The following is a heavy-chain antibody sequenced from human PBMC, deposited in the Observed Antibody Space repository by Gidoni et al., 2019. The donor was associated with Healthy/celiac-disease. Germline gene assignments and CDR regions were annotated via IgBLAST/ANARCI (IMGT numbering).Heavy chain of an antibody. CDR2: IYYSGST. CDR1: GGSVSSGSYY. Sequence: QVQLQESGPGLVKPSETLSLTCTVSGGSVSSGSYYWRWIRQPPGKGLEWIGYIYYSGSTNYNPSLKSRVTISVDTSKNQFSLKLSSVTAADTAVYYCARDREAVYGMDVWGQGTTVTVSS. V-gene: IGHV4-61*01. J-gene: IGHJ6*02. CDR3: ARDREAVYGMDV.